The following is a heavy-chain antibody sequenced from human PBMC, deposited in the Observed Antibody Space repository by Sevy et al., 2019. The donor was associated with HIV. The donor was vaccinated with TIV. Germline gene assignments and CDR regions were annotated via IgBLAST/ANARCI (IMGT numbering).Heavy chain of an antibody. CDR3: AREGCTKPHDY. V-gene: IGHV3-23*01. CDR2: LSFGCGEI. CDR1: GFTFSKYS. D-gene: IGHD2-8*01. J-gene: IGHJ4*02. Sequence: GGSLRLSCAASGFTFSKYSMSWVRQPPGKGLEWVSTLSFGCGEINYADSVKGRFTISSDNSKGSVYLQKNNLRPEDTAVYYCAREGCTKPHDYWGQGTLVTVSS.